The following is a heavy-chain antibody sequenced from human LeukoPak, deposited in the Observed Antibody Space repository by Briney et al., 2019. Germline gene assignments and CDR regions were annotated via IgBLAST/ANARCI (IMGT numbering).Heavy chain of an antibody. CDR3: ARIWPDL. Sequence: SETLSLTCAIYGESFSGYFWSWIRQPPGKGLEWIGEINHSGYTNYNPSLKSRVTISVDTSKKQFSLKLNSVTAADTAVYYCARIWPDLWGRGTLVTVSS. V-gene: IGHV4-34*01. D-gene: IGHD3-10*01. CDR2: INHSGYT. J-gene: IGHJ2*01. CDR1: GESFSGYF.